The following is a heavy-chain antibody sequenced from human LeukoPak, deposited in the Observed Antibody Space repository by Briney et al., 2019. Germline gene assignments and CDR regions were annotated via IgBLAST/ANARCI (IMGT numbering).Heavy chain of an antibody. CDR2: ISQNGGEK. D-gene: IGHD6-13*01. V-gene: IGHV3-7*01. J-gene: IGHJ4*01. Sequence: PGGSLRLSCAVSGFTFSDYWMNWVRQAPGKGLEWVASISQNGGEKSYVDSVKGRFTISRDNPKNSLYLQMSSLRAEDTAVYYCARDGTAAGLYFDLWGQGTLVTDSS. CDR1: GFTFSDYW. CDR3: ARDGTAAGLYFDL.